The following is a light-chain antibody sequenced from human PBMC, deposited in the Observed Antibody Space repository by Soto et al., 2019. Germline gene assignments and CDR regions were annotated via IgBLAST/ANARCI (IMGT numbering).Light chain of an antibody. J-gene: IGKJ4*02. CDR2: AAS. V-gene: IGKV1-12*01. CDR1: QDIRNW. CDR3: QQSHGFPPRT. Sequence: DIQMTQSPSSVSASVGDRVTIACRASQDIRNWLSWYQQKPGKAPSLLIFAASNLHTGVPSRFSGTGAGTDFTLTIAGLQPEDSATYYCQQSHGFPPRTFGGGTRVEIK.